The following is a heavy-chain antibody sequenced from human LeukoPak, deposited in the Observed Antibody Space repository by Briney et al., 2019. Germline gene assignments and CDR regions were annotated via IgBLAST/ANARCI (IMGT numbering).Heavy chain of an antibody. J-gene: IGHJ4*02. D-gene: IGHD6-13*01. CDR1: GFTFSTYW. CDR2: IKEDGSEK. V-gene: IGHV3-7*05. Sequence: GGSLGLSCAASGFTFSTYWMNWVRQAPGKGLEWVANIKEDGSEKNYVDSVKGRFTISRDNAKNSLCLQMNSLRAEDTAVYYCVAAGGYWGQGALVTVSS. CDR3: VAAGGY.